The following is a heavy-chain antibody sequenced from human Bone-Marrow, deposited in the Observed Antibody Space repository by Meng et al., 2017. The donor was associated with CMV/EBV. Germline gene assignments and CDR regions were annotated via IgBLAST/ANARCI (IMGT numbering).Heavy chain of an antibody. V-gene: IGHV3-48*04. Sequence: GESLKISCAASGFTFSSYSMNWVRQAPGKGLEWVSYISSSGSTIYYADSVKGRFTISRDNAKNSLYLQMNSLRAEDTAVYYCARVKLAALGKGMDVWGQGTTVTVSS. CDR2: ISSSGSTI. CDR3: ARVKLAALGKGMDV. J-gene: IGHJ6*02. D-gene: IGHD6-6*01. CDR1: GFTFSSYS.